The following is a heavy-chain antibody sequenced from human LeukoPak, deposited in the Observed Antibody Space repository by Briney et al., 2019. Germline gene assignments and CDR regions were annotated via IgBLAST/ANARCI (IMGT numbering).Heavy chain of an antibody. Sequence: GASVKVSCKASGGTFSSYAISWVRQAPGQGLEWMGRIIPILGIANYAQKFQGRVTITADKSTSTAYMELSSLRSEDTAVYYCATDVTNLLTGYYGYWGQGTLVTVSS. CDR2: IIPILGIA. V-gene: IGHV1-69*04. CDR3: ATDVTNLLTGYYGY. J-gene: IGHJ4*02. CDR1: GGTFSSYA. D-gene: IGHD3-9*01.